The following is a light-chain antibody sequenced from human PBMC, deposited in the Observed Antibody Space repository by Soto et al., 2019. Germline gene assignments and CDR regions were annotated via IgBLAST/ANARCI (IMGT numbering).Light chain of an antibody. Sequence: EIVFTQSPRTLSLSPGERATLSCRASQTISNTFLAWYQQRPGQAPRLLIYGASGRAAGIPDRFSGSGSGTDFTLSISRLEPEDFAVYYCQQYGVSPTFGGGTKVDIK. CDR1: QTISNTF. J-gene: IGKJ4*01. CDR2: GAS. V-gene: IGKV3-20*01. CDR3: QQYGVSPT.